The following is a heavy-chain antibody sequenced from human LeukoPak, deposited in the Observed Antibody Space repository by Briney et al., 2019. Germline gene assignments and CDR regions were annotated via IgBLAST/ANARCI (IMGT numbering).Heavy chain of an antibody. CDR2: IKSKPDGGAV. CDR3: TIDIVVKTFDS. D-gene: IGHD2-21*01. V-gene: IGHV3-15*01. Sequence: AGSLRLSCAASGSTFSKAWMRWVRQPPGKGLEWLGRIKSKPDGGAVEHAAPVKCRFTISRDDSKNTLYLDMNSLTTEDTAVYFCTIDIVVKTFDSWGQGTLVGVSS. CDR1: GSTFSKAW. J-gene: IGHJ4*02.